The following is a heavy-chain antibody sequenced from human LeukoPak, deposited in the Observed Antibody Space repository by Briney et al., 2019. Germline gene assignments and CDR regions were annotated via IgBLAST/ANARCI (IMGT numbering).Heavy chain of an antibody. J-gene: IGHJ4*02. CDR3: ARDRGPRTGFMVREAYDY. CDR1: GFTFSDYW. D-gene: IGHD3-10*01. CDR2: INTDGSIT. V-gene: IGHV3-74*01. Sequence: GGSLRLSCAASGFTFSDYWIHWVRQAPGKGLVWVSRINTDGSITNYADSVKGRFSISRDDAKNTLYLQMSSLRAEDTAVYYCARDRGPRTGFMVREAYDYWGQGTLVTVSS.